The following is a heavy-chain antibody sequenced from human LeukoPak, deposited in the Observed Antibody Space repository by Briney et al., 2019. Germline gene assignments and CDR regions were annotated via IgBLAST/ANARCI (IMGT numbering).Heavy chain of an antibody. CDR2: IYYSGST. CDR1: GGSISSYY. D-gene: IGHD2-2*01. Sequence: PSETLSLTCTVSGGSISSYYWGWIRQPPGKGLEWIGYIYYSGSTNYNPSLKSRVTISVDTSKNQFSLKLSSVSAADTAVYYCATYYCSSTSCRFDYWGQGTLVTVSS. CDR3: ATYYCSSTSCRFDY. J-gene: IGHJ4*02. V-gene: IGHV4-59*08.